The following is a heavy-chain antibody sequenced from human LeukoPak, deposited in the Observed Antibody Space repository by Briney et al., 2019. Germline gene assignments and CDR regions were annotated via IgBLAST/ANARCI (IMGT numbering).Heavy chain of an antibody. V-gene: IGHV3-23*01. CDR2: ISGSGGST. CDR1: GFTFSSYA. J-gene: IGHJ4*02. Sequence: GGSLRLSCEASGFTFSSYAMTWVRQAPGKGLEWVSVISGSGGSTYYADSVKGRFTISRDNSKDTVYLQLNSLRAEDTAVYYCAKDSRSLPYCFDFWGQGTLVTVSS. CDR3: AKDSRSLPYCFDF.